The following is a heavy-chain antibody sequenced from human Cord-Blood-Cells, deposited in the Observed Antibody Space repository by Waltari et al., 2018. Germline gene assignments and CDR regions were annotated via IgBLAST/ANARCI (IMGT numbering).Heavy chain of an antibody. J-gene: IGHJ4*02. CDR3: ARDSLEWLFDY. V-gene: IGHV4-61*01. Sequence: QVQLQESGPGLVKPSETLSLTCPVPGGSVSSGSYSWRWIRQPPGKGLEWIGYIYYSGSTNYNPSLKSRVTISVDTSKNQFSLKLSSVTAADTAVYYCARDSLEWLFDYWGQGTLVTVSS. CDR2: IYYSGST. CDR1: GGSVSSGSYS. D-gene: IGHD3-3*01.